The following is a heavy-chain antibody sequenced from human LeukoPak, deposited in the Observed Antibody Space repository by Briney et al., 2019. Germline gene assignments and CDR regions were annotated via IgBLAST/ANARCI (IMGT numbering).Heavy chain of an antibody. J-gene: IGHJ4*02. V-gene: IGHV3-72*01. D-gene: IGHD2-8*01. CDR1: GFTFSDHY. CDR3: TRSYAGTLCDY. Sequence: PGGSLRLSCAASGFTFSDHYMDWVRQAPGKGLEWLGRCRNKPTGYTTTYATSVKGRFTISRDDSKNSVHLQMNSLKTEDTALYYCTRSYAGTLCDYWGQGTLVTVSS. CDR2: CRNKPTGYTT.